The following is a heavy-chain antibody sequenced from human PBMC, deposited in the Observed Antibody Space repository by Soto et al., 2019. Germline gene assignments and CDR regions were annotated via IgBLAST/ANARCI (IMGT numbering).Heavy chain of an antibody. CDR2: IFYSGTT. J-gene: IGHJ5*02. CDR3: ARDMHAGCTHYFDP. CDR1: GGSISGYY. V-gene: IGHV4-59*01. Sequence: PSETLSLTCTVSGGSISGYYWSWIRQPPGKGLEWLGYIFYSGTTNYNPSLQSRLTISVDTSKNQFSLTLSSVTPADTAVYYCARDMHAGCTHYFDPWGQGTLVTVSS. D-gene: IGHD6-19*01.